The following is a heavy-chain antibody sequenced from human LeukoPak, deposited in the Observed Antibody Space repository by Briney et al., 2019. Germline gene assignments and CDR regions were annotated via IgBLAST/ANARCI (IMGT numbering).Heavy chain of an antibody. CDR3: AAFPWRRIYY. J-gene: IGHJ4*02. V-gene: IGHV4-34*01. D-gene: IGHD2/OR15-2a*01. CDR1: GGSFSGYY. Sequence: SETLSLTCAVYGGSFSGYYWSWIRQPPGKGLEWIGGINHSGSTNYNPSLKSRVTISVDTSKDQFSLKLRSVTVADTAVYYCAAFPWRRIYYSGQGALVTVSS. CDR2: INHSGST.